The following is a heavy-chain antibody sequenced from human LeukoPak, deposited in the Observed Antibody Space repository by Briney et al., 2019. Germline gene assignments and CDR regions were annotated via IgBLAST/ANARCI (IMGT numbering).Heavy chain of an antibody. D-gene: IGHD6-13*01. CDR3: ARDPYSSSPGVAYYFDY. V-gene: IGHV6-1*01. Sequence: SQTLSLTCAISGDSVSSNSAAWNWIRQSPSRGLEWLGRTYYRSKWYNDYAVSVKSRITINPDTSKNQFSLQLNSVTPEDTAVYYCARDPYSSSPGVAYYFDYWGRGTLVTVSS. CDR1: GDSVSSNSAA. J-gene: IGHJ4*02. CDR2: TYYRSKWYN.